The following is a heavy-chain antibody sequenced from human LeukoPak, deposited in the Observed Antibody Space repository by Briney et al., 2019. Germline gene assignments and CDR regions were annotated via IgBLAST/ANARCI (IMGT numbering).Heavy chain of an antibody. D-gene: IGHD3-3*01. CDR1: GFTFSSYA. Sequence: PGGSLRLSCAASGFTFSSYAMSWVRQAPGKGLEWVSAISGSGGSTYYADSVKGRFTIFRDNSKNTLYLQMNSLRAEDTAVYYCAKDGPHGAYDFWSGYYLDAFDIWGQGTMVTVSS. CDR2: ISGSGGST. J-gene: IGHJ3*02. CDR3: AKDGPHGAYDFWSGYYLDAFDI. V-gene: IGHV3-23*01.